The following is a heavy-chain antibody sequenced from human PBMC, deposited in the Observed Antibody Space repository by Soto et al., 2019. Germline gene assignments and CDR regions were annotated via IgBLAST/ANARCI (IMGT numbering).Heavy chain of an antibody. CDR1: GGSVSSNSAA. J-gene: IGHJ6*02. CDR3: ARDIYDFWSGPYGMDV. V-gene: IGHV6-1*01. Sequence: SQTLSLTCAISGGSVSSNSAAWNWIRQSPSRGLEWLGRTYYRSKWYNDYAVSVKSRITINPDTSKNQFSLQLNSVTPEDTAVYYCARDIYDFWSGPYGMDVWGQGTTVTVSS. D-gene: IGHD3-3*01. CDR2: TYYRSKWYN.